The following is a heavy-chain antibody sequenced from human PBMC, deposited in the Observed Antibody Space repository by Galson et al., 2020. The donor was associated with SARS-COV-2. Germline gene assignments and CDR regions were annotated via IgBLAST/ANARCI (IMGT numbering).Heavy chain of an antibody. V-gene: IGHV1-2*04. CDR1: GYTFTGYY. CDR2: INPNSGGT. D-gene: IGHD3-10*01. J-gene: IGHJ3*02. Sequence: ASVKVSCKASGYTFTGYYMHWVRQAPGQGLAWMGWINPNSGGTNYAQKFQGWVTMTRDTSISTAYMELSRLRSDDTAVYYCARGHGITTNLGAPDAFDIWAQGTMVTVSS. CDR3: ARGHGITTNLGAPDAFDI.